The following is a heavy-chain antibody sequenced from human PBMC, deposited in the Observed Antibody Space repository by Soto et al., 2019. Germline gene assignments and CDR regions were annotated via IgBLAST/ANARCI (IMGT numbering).Heavy chain of an antibody. Sequence: EVQLLESGGGLVQPGGSLTLSCAASGFTFSDYTMSWVRQAPGKVLECVSVILSDHNTDYADSVRGRFTISRDNSKNTLYLEMNSLRAEDTAVYYCARRTSGYFGYWGQGTLVTVSS. J-gene: IGHJ4*02. D-gene: IGHD6-19*01. CDR1: GFTFSDYT. V-gene: IGHV3-23*03. CDR3: ARRTSGYFGY. CDR2: ILSDHNT.